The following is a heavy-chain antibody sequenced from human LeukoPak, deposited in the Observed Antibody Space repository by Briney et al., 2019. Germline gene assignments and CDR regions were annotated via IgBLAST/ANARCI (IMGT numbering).Heavy chain of an antibody. J-gene: IGHJ6*04. Sequence: SQTLSLTCAISGDSVSSNSAAWNWIRQSPSRGLEWLGRTYYRSKWYNDYAVSAKSRITINPDTSKNQFSLQLNSVTPEDTAVYCCAREQLPNRGNYYYYYYGMDVWGKGTTVTVSS. CDR2: TYYRSKWYN. CDR1: GDSVSSNSAA. D-gene: IGHD2-2*01. V-gene: IGHV6-1*01. CDR3: AREQLPNRGNYYYYYYGMDV.